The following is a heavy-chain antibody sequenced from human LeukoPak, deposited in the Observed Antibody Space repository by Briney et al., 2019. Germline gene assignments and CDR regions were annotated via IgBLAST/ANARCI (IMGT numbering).Heavy chain of an antibody. Sequence: GGSLRLSCAASGFTFSSYSMNWVRQAPGKGLEWVSFISSSSSYIYYADSVKGRFTISRDNAKNSLYLQMNSLRAEDTAVYYCARGSIAVAGTYVYWGQGTLVTVSS. CDR3: ARGSIAVAGTYVY. CDR1: GFTFSSYS. V-gene: IGHV3-21*01. D-gene: IGHD6-19*01. CDR2: ISSSSSYI. J-gene: IGHJ4*02.